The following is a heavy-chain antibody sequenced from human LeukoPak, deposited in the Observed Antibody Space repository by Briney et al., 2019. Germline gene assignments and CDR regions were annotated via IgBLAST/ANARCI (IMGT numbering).Heavy chain of an antibody. Sequence: PSQTLSLTCTVSGGSISSGSYYWSWIRQPAGKGLEWIGRIYTSGSTNYNPSLKSRVTISVDTSKNQLSLKLSSVTAADTAVYYCARAVGVVVPAAWIDYWGQGTLVTVSS. V-gene: IGHV4-61*02. J-gene: IGHJ4*02. CDR2: IYTSGST. CDR3: ARAVGVVVPAAWIDY. D-gene: IGHD2-2*01. CDR1: GGSISSGSYY.